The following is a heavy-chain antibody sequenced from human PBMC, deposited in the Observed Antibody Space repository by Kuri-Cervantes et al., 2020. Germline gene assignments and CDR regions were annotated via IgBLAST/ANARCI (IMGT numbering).Heavy chain of an antibody. V-gene: IGHV1-18*01. J-gene: IGHJ6*03. D-gene: IGHD6-13*01. CDR1: GYTFSIYG. CDR3: ARGASAAGTIWSYNMDV. Sequence: GESLKISCKASGYTFSIYGISWVRQAPGQGLEWMGWISAYNGNTNYAQKLQGRVTMTTDTSTTTAYMELRSLRSEDTAMYFCARGASAAGTIWSYNMDVWGKGTTVTVSS. CDR2: ISAYNGNT.